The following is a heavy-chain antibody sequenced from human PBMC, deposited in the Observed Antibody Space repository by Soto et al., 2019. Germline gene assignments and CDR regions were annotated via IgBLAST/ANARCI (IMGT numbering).Heavy chain of an antibody. CDR2: INHSGIT. V-gene: IGHV4-34*01. Sequence: SETRSLTWAVYGGSFSGYYWSWVRQPPGKGLEWIGEINHSGITNYNPSLKSRITVSEDTSKNQFSLKVTSVTAADTAVYYCARGPVVLSGTGYYYYGLLVWCQGTTVSV. D-gene: IGHD2-15*01. CDR1: GGSFSGYY. CDR3: ARGPVVLSGTGYYYYGLLV. J-gene: IGHJ6*02.